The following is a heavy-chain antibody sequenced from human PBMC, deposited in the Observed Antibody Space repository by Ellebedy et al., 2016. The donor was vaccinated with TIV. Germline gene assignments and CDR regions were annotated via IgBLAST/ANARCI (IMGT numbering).Heavy chain of an antibody. CDR1: GFTFSDYY. CDR2: ISSSSSYT. D-gene: IGHD6-19*01. Sequence: PGGSLRLSCAASGFTFSDYYMSWIRQAPGKGLEWVSYISSSSSYTNYADSVKGRFTISRDNAKNSLYLQMNSLRAEDTAVYYCAREGIGSGWYYYGMDVWGQGTTVTVSS. J-gene: IGHJ6*02. CDR3: AREGIGSGWYYYGMDV. V-gene: IGHV3-11*06.